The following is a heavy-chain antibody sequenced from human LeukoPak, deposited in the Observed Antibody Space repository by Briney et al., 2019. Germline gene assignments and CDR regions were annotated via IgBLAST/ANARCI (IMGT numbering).Heavy chain of an antibody. D-gene: IGHD2-2*01. CDR3: VASLPNIVVVPATKGPFGY. J-gene: IGHJ4*02. V-gene: IGHV3-30*04. CDR2: ISYDGSNK. Sequence: GGSLRLSCAASGFTFSSYAMHWVRQAPGKGLEWVAVISYDGSNKYYADSVKGRFTISRDNSKNTLYLQMNSLRAEDTAVYYCVASLPNIVVVPATKGPFGYWGQGALVTVSS. CDR1: GFTFSSYA.